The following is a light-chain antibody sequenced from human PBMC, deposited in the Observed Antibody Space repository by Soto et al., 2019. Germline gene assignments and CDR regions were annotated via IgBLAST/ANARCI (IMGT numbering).Light chain of an antibody. CDR3: RSYTTSSTSV. CDR1: SSDVGGYNY. Sequence: QSALTQPASVSGSPGQSITISCTGTSSDVGGYNYVSWYQQHPGKAPKLMIYDVSNRPSGVSNRFSGSKSGNTASLTISGHQAEDAADYYCRSYTTSSTSVFGGGTKLTVL. V-gene: IGLV2-14*01. J-gene: IGLJ2*01. CDR2: DVS.